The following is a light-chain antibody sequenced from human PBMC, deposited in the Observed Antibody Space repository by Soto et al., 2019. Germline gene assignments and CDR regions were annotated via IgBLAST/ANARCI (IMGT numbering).Light chain of an antibody. V-gene: IGLV1-44*01. CDR1: SSNIGSNY. Sequence: QAVVTQPPSASGTPGQRVTISCSGSSSNIGSNYVYWYQQLPGTAPKLLIYSNNQRPSGVPDRFSGSKSGTSASLAISGLQSEDEADYYCAAWDDRLKGVFGGGTKLTVL. J-gene: IGLJ2*01. CDR2: SNN. CDR3: AAWDDRLKGV.